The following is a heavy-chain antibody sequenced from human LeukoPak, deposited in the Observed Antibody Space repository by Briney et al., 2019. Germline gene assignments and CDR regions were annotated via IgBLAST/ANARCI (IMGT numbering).Heavy chain of an antibody. D-gene: IGHD1/OR15-1a*01. CDR2: IIPIFGTA. CDR1: GYTFTGYY. Sequence: SVKVSCKASGYTFTGYYMHWVRQAPGQGLEWMGGIIPIFGTANYAQKFQGRVTITADESTSTAYMELSSLRSEDTAVYYCARKVWGRPETGTDWDYYYYYGMDVWGQGTTVTVSS. V-gene: IGHV1-69*13. J-gene: IGHJ6*02. CDR3: ARKVWGRPETGTDWDYYYYYGMDV.